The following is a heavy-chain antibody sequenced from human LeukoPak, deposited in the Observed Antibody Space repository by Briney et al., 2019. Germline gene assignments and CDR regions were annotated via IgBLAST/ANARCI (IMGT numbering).Heavy chain of an antibody. CDR3: AKDRSIGTYYTFDH. Sequence: PGGSLRLSCAASVFTFSDYAMSWGRQAPGKGVEWVATISVSGLMTYYADSVKGRFTVSGDNYKNTLSLQMSSLTAADTAVYYCAKDRSIGTYYTFDHWGQGTLVTVSS. CDR1: VFTFSDYA. D-gene: IGHD1-26*01. J-gene: IGHJ4*02. CDR2: ISVSGLMT. V-gene: IGHV3-23*01.